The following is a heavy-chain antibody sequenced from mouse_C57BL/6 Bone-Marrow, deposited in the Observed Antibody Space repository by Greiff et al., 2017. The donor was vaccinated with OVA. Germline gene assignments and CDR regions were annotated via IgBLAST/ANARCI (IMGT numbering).Heavy chain of an antibody. Sequence: VQLQQPGAELVRPGTSVKLSCKASGYTFTSYWMHWVKQRPGQGLEWIGVIDPSDSYTNYNQKFKGKATLTVDTSSSTAYMQLSSLTSEDSAVYYCARDYYYGSYWYFDVWGTGTTVTVSS. CDR3: ARDYYYGSYWYFDV. CDR1: GYTFTSYW. V-gene: IGHV1-59*01. J-gene: IGHJ1*03. D-gene: IGHD1-1*01. CDR2: IDPSDSYT.